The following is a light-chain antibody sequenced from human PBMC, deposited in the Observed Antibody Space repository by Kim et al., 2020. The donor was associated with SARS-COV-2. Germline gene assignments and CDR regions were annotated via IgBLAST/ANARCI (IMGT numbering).Light chain of an antibody. J-gene: IGLJ3*02. CDR1: DSNIGNNY. CDR2: RNA. V-gene: IGLV1-47*01. CDR3: AAWDDTLEGPV. Sequence: QSVLTQPPSVSGTPGQTVTISCSGSDSNIGNNYIYWYQQVPRTAPKVLIYRNAQRPSGVPDRFSVSKSGPSASLAISGLRSEDEAAYYCAAWDDTLEGPVFGGGTQLTVL.